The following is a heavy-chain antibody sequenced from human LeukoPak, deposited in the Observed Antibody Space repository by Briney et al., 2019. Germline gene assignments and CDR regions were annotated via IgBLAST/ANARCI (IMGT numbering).Heavy chain of an antibody. CDR2: IYYTGST. CDR3: ARGGGGPYYYDSSGYYY. V-gene: IGHV4-39*01. J-gene: IGHJ4*02. Sequence: SETLSLTCTISGGSISSISYYWGWIRQPPGKGLEWIGSIYYTGSTYYNPSLKSRVTVSVDTSKNQFSLNLRSVTAADTAVYYCARGGGGPYYYDSSGYYYWGQGTLVTVSS. CDR1: GGSISSISYY. D-gene: IGHD3-22*01.